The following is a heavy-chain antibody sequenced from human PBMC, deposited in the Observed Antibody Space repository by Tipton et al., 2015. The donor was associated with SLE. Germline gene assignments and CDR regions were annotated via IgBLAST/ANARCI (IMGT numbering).Heavy chain of an antibody. Sequence: TLSLTCTVSGGSIRSADYYWSWIRQHPGKGLEWIGYIYYTMSAYYNPSLKSRVIISLDTSKNHFSLKLSSVTAADTAVYYCARVPRTFYYDYSGHFDYWGPGTLVTVSS. CDR3: ARVPRTFYYDYSGHFDY. J-gene: IGHJ4*02. CDR2: IYYTMSA. D-gene: IGHD3-22*01. V-gene: IGHV4-31*03. CDR1: GGSIRSADYY.